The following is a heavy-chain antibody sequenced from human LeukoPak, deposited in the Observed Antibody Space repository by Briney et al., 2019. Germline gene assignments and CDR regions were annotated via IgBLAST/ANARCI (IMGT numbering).Heavy chain of an antibody. D-gene: IGHD2-15*01. CDR1: GFTFSSYA. Sequence: GGSLRLSCAASGFTFSSYAMSWVRQAPGKGLEWVAAISGSGGSTYYADSVKGRFTISRDNAKNTLYLQMNSLRAEDTAVYYCAKDGDRGAYCSGGSCYPYYYYYIDVWGKGTTVTISS. CDR2: ISGSGGST. V-gene: IGHV3-23*01. J-gene: IGHJ6*03. CDR3: AKDGDRGAYCSGGSCYPYYYYYIDV.